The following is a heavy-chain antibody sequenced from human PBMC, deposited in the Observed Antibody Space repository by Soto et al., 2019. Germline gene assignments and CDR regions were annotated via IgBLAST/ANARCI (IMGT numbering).Heavy chain of an antibody. V-gene: IGHV3-30*03. D-gene: IGHD2-15*01. Sequence: QSGGSLRLSCAASGFTFSTYGMHWVRQAPGTGLEWVAVISYDGTNKYYADSVKGRFTISRDNSKNTLYLQMNSLTTEDTAVYYCAGGRTGAAGFWGLGTLVTVSS. J-gene: IGHJ4*02. CDR1: GFTFSTYG. CDR2: ISYDGTNK. CDR3: AGGRTGAAGF.